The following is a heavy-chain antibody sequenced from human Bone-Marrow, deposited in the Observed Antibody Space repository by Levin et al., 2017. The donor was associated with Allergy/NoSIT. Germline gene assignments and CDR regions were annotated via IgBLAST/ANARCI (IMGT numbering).Heavy chain of an antibody. J-gene: IGHJ3*02. CDR2: VSWNSGNV. V-gene: IGHV3-9*01. D-gene: IGHD6-6*01. CDR3: AKSGTYSSSSGACDS. Sequence: PGGSLRLSCAASGFIFARYAMHWVRQAPGKGLEWVSSVSWNSGNVDYADSVKGRFTLSRDNAKNSLYLQLSSLKPDDTALYYCAKSGTYSSSSGACDSWGQGTRVTVSS. CDR1: GFIFARYA.